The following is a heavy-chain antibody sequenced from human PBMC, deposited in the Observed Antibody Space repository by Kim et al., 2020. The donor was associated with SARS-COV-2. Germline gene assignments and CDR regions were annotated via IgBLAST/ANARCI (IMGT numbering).Heavy chain of an antibody. CDR2: IYWDDDK. J-gene: IGHJ2*01. V-gene: IGHV2-5*02. Sequence: SGPTLVNPTQTLTLTCTFSGFSLSTSGVGVGWIRQPPGKALEWLALIYWDDDKRYSPSLKSRLTITKDTSKNQVVLTMTNMDPVDTATYYCAHRPGLRCSGGSCRPGTGFDLWGRGTLVTVSS. D-gene: IGHD2-15*01. CDR1: GFSLSTSGVG. CDR3: AHRPGLRCSGGSCRPGTGFDL.